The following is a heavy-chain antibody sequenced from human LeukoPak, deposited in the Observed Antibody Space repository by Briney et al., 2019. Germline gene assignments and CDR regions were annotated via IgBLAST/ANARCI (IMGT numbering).Heavy chain of an antibody. J-gene: IGHJ4*02. D-gene: IGHD1-7*01. CDR1: GDTFRNYY. CDR3: ARRDLITRTTDY. Sequence: SETLTLTCTVSGDTFRNYYWRWIRQPPGKGLEWIGYIYYSGSTNYNPSLKSRVTISVDTSKNQFSLKLSSVTAADTAVYYCARRDLITRTTDYWGEGILVTVSS. V-gene: IGHV4-59*01. CDR2: IYYSGST.